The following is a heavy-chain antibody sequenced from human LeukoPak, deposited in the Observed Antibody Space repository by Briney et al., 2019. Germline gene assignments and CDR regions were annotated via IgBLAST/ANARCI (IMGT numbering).Heavy chain of an antibody. CDR3: ARGVRFFHYGMDV. Sequence: PSETLSLTCIVSGGSINSYYWSWIRQPPGKGLEWIRYIYYSGSTNYNPSLKSRVTISADTSKNQFSLKLSSVTAADTAVYYCARGVRFFHYGMDVWGTGTTVTVSS. CDR2: IYYSGST. V-gene: IGHV4-59*01. J-gene: IGHJ6*04. D-gene: IGHD3-3*01. CDR1: GGSINSYY.